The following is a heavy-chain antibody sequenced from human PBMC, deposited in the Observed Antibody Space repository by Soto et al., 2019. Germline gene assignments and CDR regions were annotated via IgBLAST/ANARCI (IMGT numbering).Heavy chain of an antibody. CDR3: VRIRYQLPSSVLWLDP. CDR2: INHVGGT. Sequence: SETLSLTCAVYGGFLSESYWTWIRQPPGEGLEWIGEINHVGGTNYNPSLKSRVTMSVDTSQNQFSPRLISVTAADTAMYFCVRIRYQLPSSVLWLDPWGQGTPVTVSS. CDR1: GGFLSESY. J-gene: IGHJ5*02. V-gene: IGHV4-34*01. D-gene: IGHD3-16*01.